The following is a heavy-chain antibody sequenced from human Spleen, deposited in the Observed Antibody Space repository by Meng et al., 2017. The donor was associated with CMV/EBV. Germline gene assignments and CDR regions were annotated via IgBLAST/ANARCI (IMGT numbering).Heavy chain of an antibody. CDR1: GFTFSSYW. V-gene: IGHV3-7*01. CDR3: ARGADVTLVVSLPDF. Sequence: GESLKISCAASGFTFSSYWMSWVRQAPGKGLEWVANIKQDGSEKYYVDSVKGRFTISRDNAKNSVFLQMNSLRAEDTALYYCARGADVTLVVSLPDFWGQGTLVTVSS. CDR2: IKQDGSEK. D-gene: IGHD3-3*01. J-gene: IGHJ4*02.